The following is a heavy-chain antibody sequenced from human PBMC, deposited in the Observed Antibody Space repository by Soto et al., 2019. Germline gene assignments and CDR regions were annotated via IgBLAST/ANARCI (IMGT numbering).Heavy chain of an antibody. CDR3: ARDRITFGGVIVIPLDY. Sequence: GASVEVSCKASGGTFSSYTISWVRQAHGQGLEWMGRIIPILGIANYAQKFQGRVTITADKSTSTAYMELSSLRSEDTAVYYCARDRITFGGVIVIPLDYWGQGTLVTVSS. J-gene: IGHJ4*02. D-gene: IGHD3-16*02. V-gene: IGHV1-69*04. CDR2: IIPILGIA. CDR1: GGTFSSYT.